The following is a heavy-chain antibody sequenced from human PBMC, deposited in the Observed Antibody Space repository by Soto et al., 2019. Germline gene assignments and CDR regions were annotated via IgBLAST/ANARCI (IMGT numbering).Heavy chain of an antibody. CDR1: GFTFSSYW. CDR3: ARSRPYDSLDY. CDR2: INSDGSST. D-gene: IGHD5-12*01. Sequence: GSLRLSCAASGFTFSSYWMHWVRQAPGKGLVWVSRINSDGSSTSYADSVKGRFTISRDNAKNTLYLQMNGLRAEDTAVYYCARSRPYDSLDYWGQGTLVTVSS. J-gene: IGHJ4*02. V-gene: IGHV3-74*01.